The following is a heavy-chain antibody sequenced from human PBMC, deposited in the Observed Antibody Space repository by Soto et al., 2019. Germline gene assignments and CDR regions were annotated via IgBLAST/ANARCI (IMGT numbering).Heavy chain of an antibody. D-gene: IGHD5-18*01. CDR1: GFTFSSYA. J-gene: IGHJ6*02. V-gene: IGHV3-23*01. Sequence: GGSLRLSCAASGFTFSSYAMSWVRQAPGKGLEWVSAISGSGASSYYADSVKGRFTISRDNSKNTLYLQMNSLRAEDTAVYYCAKDPGYSYGYYGMDVWGQGTTVTVSS. CDR2: ISGSGASS. CDR3: AKDPGYSYGYYGMDV.